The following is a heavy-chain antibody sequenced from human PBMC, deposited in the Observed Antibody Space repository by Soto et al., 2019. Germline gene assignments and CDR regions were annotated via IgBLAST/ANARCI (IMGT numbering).Heavy chain of an antibody. CDR2: ISYTGDT. D-gene: IGHD1-26*01. CDR1: GDSVSSDRYF. Sequence: SETLSLPCSVSGDSVSSDRYFWTWIRQPPGKGLEWIAYISYTGDTNYNPSLKSRVTISVDTSRNQFSLTLTSVTAADTAVYFCARIVVGATVDLWGQGSLVTVSS. V-gene: IGHV4-61*01. CDR3: ARIVVGATVDL. J-gene: IGHJ5*02.